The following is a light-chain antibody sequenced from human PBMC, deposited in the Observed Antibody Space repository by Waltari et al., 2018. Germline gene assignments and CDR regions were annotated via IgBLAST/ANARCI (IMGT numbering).Light chain of an antibody. V-gene: IGLV2-14*01. CDR3: SSYTSSSTRV. CDR2: EVS. J-gene: IGLJ2*01. Sequence: QSARTQPASVSRSPGQSITISCPGTSSDVGGYNYVPWYQQHPGKAPKLMIYEVSNRPSGVSNRFSGSKSGNTASLTISGLQAEDEADYYCSSYTSSSTRVFGGGTKLTVL. CDR1: SSDVGGYNY.